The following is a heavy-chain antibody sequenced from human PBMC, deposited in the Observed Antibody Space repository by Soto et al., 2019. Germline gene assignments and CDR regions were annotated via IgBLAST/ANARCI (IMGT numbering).Heavy chain of an antibody. Sequence: QVQLVQSGAEVKKPGASVKVSCKASGYTFTSYGISWVRQAPGQGLEWMGWISAYNGNTNYAQKLQGRVNMTTDTSTSTAYMELRSLRSDDTAVYYCAASSSQGAYYYYGMDVWGQGTTVTVSS. V-gene: IGHV1-18*01. D-gene: IGHD6-13*01. J-gene: IGHJ6*02. CDR1: GYTFTSYG. CDR2: ISAYNGNT. CDR3: AASSSQGAYYYYGMDV.